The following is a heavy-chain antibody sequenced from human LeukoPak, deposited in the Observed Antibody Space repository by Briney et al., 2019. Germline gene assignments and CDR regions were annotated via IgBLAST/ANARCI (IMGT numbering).Heavy chain of an antibody. D-gene: IGHD3-10*01. V-gene: IGHV4-61*02. Sequence: PAETLSLSCTGSGVSISSGSYYWSWIRQPAGKGLEWIGRIYTSGSTNYNPSLMSRVNISVDTSKNQFSLKLSSVTAADTAVYYCARVGPYRGAYGMNDYTDVWGKGTTVTISS. CDR1: GVSISSGSYY. CDR3: ARVGPYRGAYGMNDYTDV. J-gene: IGHJ6*03. CDR2: IYTSGST.